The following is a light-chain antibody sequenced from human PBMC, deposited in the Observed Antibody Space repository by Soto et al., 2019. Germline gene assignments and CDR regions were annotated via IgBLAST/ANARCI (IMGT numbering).Light chain of an antibody. CDR1: SGHSTYI. CDR3: ETWYSNTHKV. CDR2: LDRSGSY. V-gene: IGLV4-60*02. Sequence: QSVLTQSSSASASLGSSVKLTCILSSGHSTYIIAWHQQQPGKAPRFLMTLDRSGSYNRGSGVPDRVSGSSSGADRYLTISNLQFEDDGDYYCETWYSNTHKVFGGGTKLTVL. J-gene: IGLJ3*02.